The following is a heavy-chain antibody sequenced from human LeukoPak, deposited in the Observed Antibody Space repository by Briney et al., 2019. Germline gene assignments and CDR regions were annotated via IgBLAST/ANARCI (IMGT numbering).Heavy chain of an antibody. Sequence: ASVKVSCKASGYTFTGYYMHWVRQAPGQGLEWTGWINPNSGGTNYAQKFQGRVTMTRDTSISTAYMELSRLRSDDTAVYYCARDSSSSSEFVYYYYYYYMDVWGKGTTVTVSS. V-gene: IGHV1-2*02. CDR1: GYTFTGYY. D-gene: IGHD6-6*01. CDR2: INPNSGGT. J-gene: IGHJ6*03. CDR3: ARDSSSSSEFVYYYYYYYMDV.